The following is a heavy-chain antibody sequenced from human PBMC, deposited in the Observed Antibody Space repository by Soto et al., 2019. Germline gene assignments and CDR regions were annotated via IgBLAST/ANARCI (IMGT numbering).Heavy chain of an antibody. CDR1: GFTMSSYS. D-gene: IGHD6-19*01. Sequence: VSVNVYCKASGFTMSSYSLHWLRQAPGQGLEWMGIINPSGGGTTYAQRFQGRVTMTRDTSTSTVYMELSSLRSEDTAVYYCAREGIAVSGLFDYWGQGSLVTVSS. V-gene: IGHV1-46*01. CDR3: AREGIAVSGLFDY. J-gene: IGHJ4*02. CDR2: INPSGGGT.